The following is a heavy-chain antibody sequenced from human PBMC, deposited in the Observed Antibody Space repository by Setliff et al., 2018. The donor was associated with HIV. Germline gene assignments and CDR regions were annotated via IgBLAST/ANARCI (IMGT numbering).Heavy chain of an antibody. Sequence: PSETLSLTCTVSGGSVSSGSYYWSWIRQPPGKGLEWIGYIYYSGSTKHNPSLKSRVTISLDTSKNQFSLKLTSVTAADTAVYYCARYSPRGYTLTGPYWGQGTLDTVSS. CDR2: IYYSGST. J-gene: IGHJ4*02. D-gene: IGHD6-25*01. V-gene: IGHV4-61*01. CDR1: GGSVSSGSYY. CDR3: ARYSPRGYTLTGPY.